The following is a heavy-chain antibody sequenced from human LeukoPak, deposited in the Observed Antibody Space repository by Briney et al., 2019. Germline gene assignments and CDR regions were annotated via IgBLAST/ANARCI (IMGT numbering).Heavy chain of an antibody. J-gene: IGHJ4*02. CDR1: GGSINDYY. D-gene: IGHD5-18*01. CDR3: ARGSFGHFDR. CDR2: FYSSGGT. Sequence: PSETLSLTCGVSGGSINDYYWNWIRQPAGKGLEWIGRFYSSGGTYYNPSLKSPVSISVDKSKNQFSLKLSSVTAADTAVYYCARGSFGHFDRWGQGTLVTVSS. V-gene: IGHV4-4*07.